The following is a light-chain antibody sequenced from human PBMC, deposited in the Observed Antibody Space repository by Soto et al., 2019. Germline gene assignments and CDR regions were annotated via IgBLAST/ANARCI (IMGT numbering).Light chain of an antibody. CDR2: GAS. CDR3: QQYDGVVS. Sequence: DIQMTQAPSTLSASVGDTVTITCRASQTVSRGLAWYQQKPGKAPKLLIYGASSLESGVPSRFRGSGSGREFALTISDLQPEDFATYYWQQYDGVVSFGGGTKVEIK. J-gene: IGKJ4*01. CDR1: QTVSRG. V-gene: IGKV1-5*01.